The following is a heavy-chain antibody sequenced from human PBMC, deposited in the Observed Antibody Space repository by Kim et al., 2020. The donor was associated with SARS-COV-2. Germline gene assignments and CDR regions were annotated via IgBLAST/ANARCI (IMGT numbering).Heavy chain of an antibody. D-gene: IGHD2-15*01. CDR1: GFTFSSYG. CDR3: AKGVVNGMYYFDY. CDR2: ISYDGSNK. J-gene: IGHJ4*02. V-gene: IGHV3-30*18. Sequence: GGSLRLSCAASGFTFSSYGMHWVRQAPGKGLEWVAVISYDGSNKYYADSVKGRFTISRDNSKNTLYLQMNSLRAEDTAVYYCAKGVVNGMYYFDYWGQGTLVTVSS.